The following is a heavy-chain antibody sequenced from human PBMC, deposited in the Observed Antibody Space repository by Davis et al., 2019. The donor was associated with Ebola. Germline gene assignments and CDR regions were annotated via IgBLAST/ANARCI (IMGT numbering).Heavy chain of an antibody. D-gene: IGHD3-10*01. J-gene: IGHJ4*02. V-gene: IGHV3-33*06. CDR2: IWDDGSNK. Sequence: PGGSLRLSCAASGFTLSGYDMNWVRQAPGKGLQWVAVIWDDGSNKYYADSVKGRITISRDNSKNTLYLQMNSLRAEDTAVYYCVKAAGGSVWFAEELPFDYWGQGTLVTVSS. CDR3: VKAAGGSVWFAEELPFDY. CDR1: GFTLSGYD.